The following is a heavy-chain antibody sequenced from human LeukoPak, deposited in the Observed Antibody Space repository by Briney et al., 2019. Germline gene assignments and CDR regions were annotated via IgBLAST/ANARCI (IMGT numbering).Heavy chain of an antibody. V-gene: IGHV3-23*01. Sequence: PGGSLRLSCAASGFTFSSYAMRWVRQAPGKGLEWVSTSSGSGGSTYYADSVKGRFTISRDNSRNTLYLQMNSLRPEDTAIYCCAKVGHYDNSGYVDYWGQGTLVTVSS. J-gene: IGHJ4*02. CDR2: SSGSGGST. CDR1: GFTFSSYA. D-gene: IGHD3-22*01. CDR3: AKVGHYDNSGYVDY.